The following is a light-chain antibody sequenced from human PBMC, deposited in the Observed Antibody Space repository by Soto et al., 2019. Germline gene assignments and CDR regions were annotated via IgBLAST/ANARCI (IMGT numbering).Light chain of an antibody. CDR3: QSYDSSLSAGV. J-gene: IGLJ1*01. Sequence: HSALTQAPSVSGVPGQRVTISCTRSSSDIGAGYDVHWYQQLPGTAPKLLIYGNSNRPSGVPDRFSGSKSGTSASLAITGLQAEDEADYYCQSYDSSLSAGVFGTGTKVTVL. V-gene: IGLV1-40*01. CDR1: SSDIGAGYD. CDR2: GNS.